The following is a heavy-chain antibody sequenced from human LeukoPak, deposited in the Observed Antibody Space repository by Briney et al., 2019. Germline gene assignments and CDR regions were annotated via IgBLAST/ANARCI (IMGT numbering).Heavy chain of an antibody. V-gene: IGHV3-23*01. CDR3: AKDREHDDSCDYSG. Sequence: GGSLRLSCAASGFTFTDYAMSWVRQAPEKGLEWVSTISHNGGGTYYAESVKGRFTISRDNSKNTVYLQMNSLRAEDTAVYYCAKDREHDDSCDYSGWGQGTLVTVSS. J-gene: IGHJ4*02. CDR2: ISHNGGGT. CDR1: GFTFTDYA. D-gene: IGHD3-22*01.